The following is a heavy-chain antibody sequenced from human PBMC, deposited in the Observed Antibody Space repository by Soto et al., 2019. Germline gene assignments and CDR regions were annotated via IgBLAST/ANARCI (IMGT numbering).Heavy chain of an antibody. D-gene: IGHD2-2*01. Sequence: LSLTCTVSGGSISSSSYYWGWIRQPPGKGLEWIGSIYYSGSTYYNPSLKSRVTISVDTSKNQFSLKLSSVTAADTAVYYCARLYCSSTSCPYYFDYWGQGTLVTVSS. CDR1: GGSISSSSYY. J-gene: IGHJ4*02. CDR2: IYYSGST. V-gene: IGHV4-39*01. CDR3: ARLYCSSTSCPYYFDY.